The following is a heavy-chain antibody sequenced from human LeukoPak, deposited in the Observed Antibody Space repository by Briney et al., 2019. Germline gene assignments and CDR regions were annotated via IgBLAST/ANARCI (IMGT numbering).Heavy chain of an antibody. J-gene: IGHJ3*02. Sequence: GGFVRLSCVASGFTFNNYVMSWVRQAPGKGLEWVSVISNSGGSTYYADSVKGRFTISRDNSKDTVYLQMNSLRAEDTAVYYCARDSATCCGGRNAFDIWGQGTMVTVSS. CDR1: GFTFNNYV. CDR2: ISNSGGST. V-gene: IGHV3-23*01. CDR3: ARDSATCCGGRNAFDI. D-gene: IGHD2-21*01.